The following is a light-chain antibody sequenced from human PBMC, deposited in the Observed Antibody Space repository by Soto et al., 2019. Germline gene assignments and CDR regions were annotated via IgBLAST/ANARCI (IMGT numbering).Light chain of an antibody. CDR1: QSVLYSSNNKNY. CDR2: WAS. J-gene: IGKJ4*01. CDR3: QQYYSTLRLT. Sequence: DIVMTQSPDSLAVSLGERATINCKSSQSVLYSSNNKNYLAWYQQKPGQPPKLLIYWASTRESGVPDRFSGSGSGTDFTLTISSLQAEDVAVDYCQQYYSTLRLTFGGGTKVEIK. V-gene: IGKV4-1*01.